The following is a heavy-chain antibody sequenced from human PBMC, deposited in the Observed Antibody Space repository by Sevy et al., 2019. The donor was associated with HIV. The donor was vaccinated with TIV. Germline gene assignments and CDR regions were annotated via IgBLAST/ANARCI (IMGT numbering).Heavy chain of an antibody. D-gene: IGHD3-10*01. CDR1: GFTFSSYA. Sequence: GGSLRLSCAASGFTFSSYAMHWVRQAPGKGLEWVAVISYDGSNKYYADSVKGRFTISRDNSKNTLYLQMNSLRAEDTAVYYCARGRGFGGLLGSGPIDYWGQGTLVTVSS. J-gene: IGHJ4*02. V-gene: IGHV3-30-3*01. CDR2: ISYDGSNK. CDR3: ARGRGFGGLLGSGPIDY.